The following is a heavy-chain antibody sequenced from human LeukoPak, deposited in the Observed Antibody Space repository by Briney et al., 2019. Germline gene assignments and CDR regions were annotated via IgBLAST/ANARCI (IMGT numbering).Heavy chain of an antibody. Sequence: SETLSLTCTVSGGSISSYYWSWIRQPPGKGLEWIGYIYYSGSTNYNPSLKSRVTISVDTSKNQFSLKLSSVTAADTAMYYCARDSKYDSTGHAPWGLGTLVTVSS. J-gene: IGHJ5*02. CDR3: ARDSKYDSTGHAP. CDR2: IYYSGST. D-gene: IGHD3-22*01. V-gene: IGHV4-59*01. CDR1: GGSISSYY.